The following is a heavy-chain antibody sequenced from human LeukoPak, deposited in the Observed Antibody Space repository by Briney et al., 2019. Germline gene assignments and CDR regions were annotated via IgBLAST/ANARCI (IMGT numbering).Heavy chain of an antibody. CDR3: AKAESGWYKFAS. Sequence: GGSLRLSCAASGFTFSSYAMSWVRQAPGKGLEYISSISGSGGTTYYADSVRGRSTISRDNSKSSLYLQLNSLRADDSAIYYCAKAESGWYKFASWGQGTLVTVSS. CDR2: ISGSGGTT. D-gene: IGHD6-19*01. V-gene: IGHV3-23*01. J-gene: IGHJ4*02. CDR1: GFTFSSYA.